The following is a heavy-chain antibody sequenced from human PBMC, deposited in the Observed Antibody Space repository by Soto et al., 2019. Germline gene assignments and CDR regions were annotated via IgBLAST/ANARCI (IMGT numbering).Heavy chain of an antibody. CDR2: IYYSGST. V-gene: IGHV4-59*01. J-gene: IGHJ4*02. CDR1: GGSISSYY. CDR3: AGGYRDYFDD. Sequence: PSETLSLTCTVSGGSISSYYWSWIRQPPGKGLEWIGYIYYSGSTNYNPSLKSRVTISVDTSKNQFSLKLSSVTAADTAVYYCAGGYRDYFDDWGQGTLVTSPQ. D-gene: IGHD1-26*01.